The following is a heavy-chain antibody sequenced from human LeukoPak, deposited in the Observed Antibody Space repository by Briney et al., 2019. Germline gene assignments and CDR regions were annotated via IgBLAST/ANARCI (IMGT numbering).Heavy chain of an antibody. J-gene: IGHJ4*02. D-gene: IGHD3-16*02. Sequence: ASVKVSCKASGYTFTGYYMHWVRQAPGKGLEWMGGFDPEDGETIYAQKFQVRVTITEDTSTDTAYMELSSLRSEATAVYYCATYQGLSVSYWGQGTLVTVSS. V-gene: IGHV1-24*01. CDR1: GYTFTGYY. CDR2: FDPEDGET. CDR3: ATYQGLSVSY.